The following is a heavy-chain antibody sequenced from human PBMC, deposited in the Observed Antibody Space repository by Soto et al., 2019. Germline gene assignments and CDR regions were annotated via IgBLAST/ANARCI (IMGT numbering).Heavy chain of an antibody. CDR2: ISSSSSYI. D-gene: IGHD3-10*01. J-gene: IGHJ4*02. Sequence: PGGSLRLSCAASGFTFSSYSMNWVRQAPGKGLEWVSSISSSSSYIYYADSVKGRFTISRDNAKNSLYLQMNSLRAEDTAVYYCAREGVFFGEVDHWGQGTLVTVSS. V-gene: IGHV3-21*01. CDR1: GFTFSSYS. CDR3: AREGVFFGEVDH.